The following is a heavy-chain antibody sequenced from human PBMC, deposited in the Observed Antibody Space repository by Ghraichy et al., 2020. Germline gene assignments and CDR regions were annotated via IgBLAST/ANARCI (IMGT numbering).Heavy chain of an antibody. CDR1: GYTFTGYY. CDR3: ARTYYDFWSGYFAYGMDV. D-gene: IGHD3-3*01. J-gene: IGHJ6*02. CDR2: INPNSGGT. Sequence: ASVKVSCKASGYTFTGYYMHWVRQAPGQGLEWMGWINPNSGGTNYAQKFQGWVTMTRDTSISTAYMELSRLRSDDTAVYYCARTYYDFWSGYFAYGMDVWGQGTTVTVSS. V-gene: IGHV1-2*04.